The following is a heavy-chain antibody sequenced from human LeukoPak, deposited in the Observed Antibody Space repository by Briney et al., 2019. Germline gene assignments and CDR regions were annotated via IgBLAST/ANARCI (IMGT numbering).Heavy chain of an antibody. CDR3: ARGSLKFGELLYHY. Sequence: ASVKVSCKASGYTSTGYYMHWVRQAPGQGLEWMGWINPNSGGTNYAQKFQGWVTMTRDTSISTAYMELSRLRSDDTAVYYCARGSLKFGELLYHYWGQGTLVTVSS. CDR2: INPNSGGT. J-gene: IGHJ4*02. CDR1: GYTSTGYY. V-gene: IGHV1-2*04. D-gene: IGHD3-10*01.